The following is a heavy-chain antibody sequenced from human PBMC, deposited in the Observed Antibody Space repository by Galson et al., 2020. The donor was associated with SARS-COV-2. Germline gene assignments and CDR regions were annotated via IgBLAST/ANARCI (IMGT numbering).Heavy chain of an antibody. V-gene: IGHV3-23*01. D-gene: IGHD4-17*01. CDR3: AKNPYDYGDPGHGMDV. CDR1: GFNFSSYG. Sequence: GGSLGLSCAASGFNFSSYGMSWVRQAPGKGLEWVSAITGSGGSTYYVDSVKGRFIISRDNSKNTLYLQMNSLRADDTAIYYCAKNPYDYGDPGHGMDVWGQGTTVTVSS. J-gene: IGHJ6*02. CDR2: ITGSGGST.